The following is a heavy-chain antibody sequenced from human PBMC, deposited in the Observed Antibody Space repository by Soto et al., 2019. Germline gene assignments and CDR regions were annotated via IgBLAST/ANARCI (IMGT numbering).Heavy chain of an antibody. CDR1: GFSFNSHA. CDR2: INSGVDA. D-gene: IGHD3-10*01. J-gene: IGHJ6*02. Sequence: DVQLSEPGGGLVQPGGSLRLTCAASGFSFNSHAMTWVRQAPGRGLEWVAAINSGVDAFYADSVKGRFTISRDNSKDTLYLQMNSLGVEDTALYYCAKVLSLRTSGKYYKPFFHGMDVWGLGTTVTVSS. CDR3: AKVLSLRTSGKYYKPFFHGMDV. V-gene: IGHV3-23*01.